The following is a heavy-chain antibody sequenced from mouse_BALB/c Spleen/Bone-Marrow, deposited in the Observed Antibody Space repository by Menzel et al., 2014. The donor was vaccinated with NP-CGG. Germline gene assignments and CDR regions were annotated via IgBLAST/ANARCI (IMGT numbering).Heavy chain of an antibody. CDR3: ASDTDKARYYTLDY. V-gene: IGHV1-14*01. CDR1: GYTFTNFV. J-gene: IGHJ4*01. Sequence: LQESGPELVKPGASVKMSCKASGYTFTNFVMHWVKQMPGQGLEWIGYINPYNDGTKYNEKFKGKATLSSDKSSSTAYMELSSLTSEDSAVYYCASDTDKARYYTLDYWGQGTSVTVSS. D-gene: IGHD1-1*01. CDR2: INPYNDGT.